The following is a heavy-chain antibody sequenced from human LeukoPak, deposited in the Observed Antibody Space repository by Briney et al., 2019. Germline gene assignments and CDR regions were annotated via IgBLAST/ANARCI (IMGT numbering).Heavy chain of an antibody. CDR3: ARGSVGYYYYYMDV. CDR1: GYTFTSYA. CDR2: INTNTGNP. D-gene: IGHD1-26*01. Sequence: ASVKVSCKASGYTFTSYAMNWVRQAPGQGLEWMGWINTNTGNPTYAQGFTGRFVFSLDTSVSTAYLQISSLKAEDTAVYYCARGSVGYYYYYMDVWGKGTTVTVSS. J-gene: IGHJ6*03. V-gene: IGHV7-4-1*02.